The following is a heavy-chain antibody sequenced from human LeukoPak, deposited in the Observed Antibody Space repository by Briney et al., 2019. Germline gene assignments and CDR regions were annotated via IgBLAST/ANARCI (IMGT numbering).Heavy chain of an antibody. V-gene: IGHV3-30*18. Sequence: GGSLRLSCAASGFRFISYGMHWVRQAPGKGLEWVGVISDDGRNKKYADSVKGRFTISRDNSKDTLYLQVNSLRDEDTAVYYCAKRPSDYGDYVTYFDYWGQGTLVTVSS. CDR3: AKRPSDYGDYVTYFDY. D-gene: IGHD4-17*01. CDR1: GFRFISYG. CDR2: ISDDGRNK. J-gene: IGHJ4*02.